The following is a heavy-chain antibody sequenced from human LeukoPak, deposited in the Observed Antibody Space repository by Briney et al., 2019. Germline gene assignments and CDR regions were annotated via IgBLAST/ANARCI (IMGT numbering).Heavy chain of an antibody. V-gene: IGHV3-23*01. CDR1: GFTFSTYA. CDR3: ARATD. Sequence: GGSLRLSCAASGFTFSTYAMNWVRQAPGKGLEWVSTINHNGGNTYYADSVKGRFTISRDNSKNTLYLQMNSLRAEDTAVYYCARATDWGQGTLVTVSS. CDR2: INHNGGNT. D-gene: IGHD1-1*01. J-gene: IGHJ4*02.